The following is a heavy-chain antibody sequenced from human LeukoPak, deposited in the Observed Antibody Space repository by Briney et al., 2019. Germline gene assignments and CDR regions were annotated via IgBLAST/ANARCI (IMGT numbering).Heavy chain of an antibody. CDR1: GGTFSTYS. J-gene: IGHJ3*02. CDR2: CIPLLTIT. Sequence: SVKVSCKDSGGTFSTYSISWVRQTPGQGLESRGRCIPLLTITDYAQKFRGRVTTTADKCTGPAYMELRGLRSEDTALYFCAREGYTWNAVDALDIWGQGTMVTVSS. D-gene: IGHD1-1*01. V-gene: IGHV1-69*04. CDR3: AREGYTWNAVDALDI.